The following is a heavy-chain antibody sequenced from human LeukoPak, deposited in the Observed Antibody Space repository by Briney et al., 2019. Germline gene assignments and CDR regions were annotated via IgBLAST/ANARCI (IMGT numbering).Heavy chain of an antibody. CDR1: GFTFDEYA. D-gene: IGHD5-18*01. V-gene: IGHV3-9*01. Sequence: GGSLRLSCAASGFTFDEYAMHWVRQAPGKGLEWVSGISWNSASIGYADSVKGRFTISRDNAKNSLYLQMNSLRAEDTALYYCAKDMGYSYGKGSLDYWGQGTLVTVSS. CDR2: ISWNSASI. CDR3: AKDMGYSYGKGSLDY. J-gene: IGHJ4*02.